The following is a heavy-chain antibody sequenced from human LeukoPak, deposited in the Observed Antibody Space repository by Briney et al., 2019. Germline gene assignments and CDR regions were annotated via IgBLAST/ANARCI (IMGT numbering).Heavy chain of an antibody. CDR3: ATASQNYYDTDY. J-gene: IGHJ4*02. V-gene: IGHV1-2*06. CDR1: GYTFTGYY. Sequence: ASVKVSCKASGYTFTGYYMHWVRQAPGQGLEWMGRINPNSGGINYAQKFQGRVTMTRDTSISTAYMELSRLRSDDTAVYYCATASQNYYDTDYWGQGTLVTVSS. D-gene: IGHD3-22*01. CDR2: INPNSGGI.